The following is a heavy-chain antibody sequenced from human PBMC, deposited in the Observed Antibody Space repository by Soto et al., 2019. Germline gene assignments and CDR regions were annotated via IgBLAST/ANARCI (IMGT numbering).Heavy chain of an antibody. CDR3: VKGFMTYYDFWSGLDGGDY. J-gene: IGHJ4*02. CDR1: GFTFSSYA. CDR2: ISSNGGST. V-gene: IGHV3-64D*08. D-gene: IGHD3-3*01. Sequence: GESLKISCSASGFTFSSYAMHWVRQAPGKGLEYVSAISSNGGSTYYADSVKGRFTISRDNSKNTLYLQMSSLRAEDTAVYYCVKGFMTYYDFWSGLDGGDYWGQGTLVTVSS.